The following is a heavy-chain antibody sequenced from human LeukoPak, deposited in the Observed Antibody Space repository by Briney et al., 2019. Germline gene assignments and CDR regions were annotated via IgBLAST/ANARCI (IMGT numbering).Heavy chain of an antibody. CDR3: AKVVYDSSGYFDY. Sequence: GGSLTLSCVASGFSFSSYGINWVRQAPGKALEWVSAISGSGGSTYYADSVKGRFTISRDDSKNTLYLQMNSLRAEDTAVYYCAKVVYDSSGYFDYWGQGTLVTVSS. CDR2: ISGSGGST. D-gene: IGHD3-22*01. CDR1: GFSFSSYG. V-gene: IGHV3-23*01. J-gene: IGHJ4*02.